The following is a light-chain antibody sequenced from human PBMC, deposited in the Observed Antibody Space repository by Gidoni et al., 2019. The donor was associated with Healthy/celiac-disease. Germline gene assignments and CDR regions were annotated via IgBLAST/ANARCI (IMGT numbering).Light chain of an antibody. CDR2: GAS. CDR3: QQYVSSPFT. CDR1: QSVSSSY. Sequence: ESVLTQSPGTLSLSPGERATLSCRASQSVSSSYLAWYPQNPGQAPRLLIYGASCRATGIPDSFSGSWSWTDFTLTISRLEPEDFALYYCQQYVSSPFTFGPGTKVDIK. V-gene: IGKV3-20*01. J-gene: IGKJ3*01.